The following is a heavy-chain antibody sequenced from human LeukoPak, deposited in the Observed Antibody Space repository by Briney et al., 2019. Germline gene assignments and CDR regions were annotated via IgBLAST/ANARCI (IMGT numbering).Heavy chain of an antibody. CDR1: GYTFTSYG. CDR3: ARAAGRGGHYYYYYMDV. D-gene: IGHD3-16*01. J-gene: IGHJ6*03. CDR2: ISAYNGNR. Sequence: ASVKVSCKASGYTFTSYGISWVRQAPGQGLEWMGWISAYNGNRNYAQKFQGRVTITADESTSTAYMELSSLRSEDTAVYYCARAAGRGGHYYYYYMDVWGKGTTVTISS. V-gene: IGHV1-18*01.